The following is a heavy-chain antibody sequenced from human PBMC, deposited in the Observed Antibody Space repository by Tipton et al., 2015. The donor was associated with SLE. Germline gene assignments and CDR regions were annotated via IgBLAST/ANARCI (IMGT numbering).Heavy chain of an antibody. V-gene: IGHV4-61*09. Sequence: TLSLTCTVSGGSISSGSYYWSWIRQPAGKGLEWIGYIYTSGSTNYNPSLKSRVTISVDTSKNQFSLKLSSVTAADTAVYYCASGYYDTHAFDIWGQGTMVTVSS. J-gene: IGHJ3*02. CDR1: GGSISSGSYY. D-gene: IGHD3-22*01. CDR2: IYTSGST. CDR3: ASGYYDTHAFDI.